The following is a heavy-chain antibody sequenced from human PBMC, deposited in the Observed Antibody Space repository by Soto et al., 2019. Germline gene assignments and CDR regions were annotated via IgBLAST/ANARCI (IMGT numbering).Heavy chain of an antibody. CDR2: INNDGNST. J-gene: IGHJ4*02. V-gene: IGHV3-74*01. CDR1: GFTLSTYW. D-gene: IGHD6-13*01. Sequence: EVPLVESGGDLVQPGGSLRVSCAASGFTLSTYWMHWVRQAPGKGLVWVSRINNDGNSTSYAYSVKGRFTISRATXKNTLYLQINSLRVEDTAVYYCARVDRTSSCYVDYWGQETLVTVSS. CDR3: ARVDRTSSCYVDY.